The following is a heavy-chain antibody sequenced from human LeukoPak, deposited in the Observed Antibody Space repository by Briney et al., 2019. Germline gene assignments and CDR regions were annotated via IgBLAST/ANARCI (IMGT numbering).Heavy chain of an antibody. J-gene: IGHJ4*02. CDR2: TYSGAGT. V-gene: IGHV3-53*01. CDR1: GFTVSGNY. Sequence: GGSLRLSCAASGFTVSGNYMSWVRQAPGKGLEWVSLTYSGAGTYYADSVKGRFTISRDNSKNTLYLQMNSLRAEDTAVYYCARGYSNGWFFFDYWGQGTLVTVSS. D-gene: IGHD6-19*01. CDR3: ARGYSNGWFFFDY.